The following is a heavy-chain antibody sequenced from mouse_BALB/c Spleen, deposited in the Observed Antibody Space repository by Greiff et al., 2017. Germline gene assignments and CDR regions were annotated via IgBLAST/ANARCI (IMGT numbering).Heavy chain of an antibody. D-gene: IGHD2-2*01. CDR1: GFTFSSFG. V-gene: IGHV5-17*02. CDR3: ARGLRLWYFDV. Sequence: EVKLMESGGGLVQPGGSRKLSCAASGFTFSSFGMHWVRQAPEKGLEWVAYISSGSSTIYYADTVKGRFTISRDNPKNTLFLQMTSLRSEDTAMYYCARGLRLWYFDVWGAGTTVTVSS. CDR2: ISSGSSTI. J-gene: IGHJ1*01.